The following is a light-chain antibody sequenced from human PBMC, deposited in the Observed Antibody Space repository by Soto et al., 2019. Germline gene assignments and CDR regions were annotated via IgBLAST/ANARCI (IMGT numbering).Light chain of an antibody. CDR2: GAS. CDR3: QQYGSSPPIT. J-gene: IGKJ5*01. Sequence: EIVLTQSPGTLSLSPGERATLSCRASQSVSSSYLAWYQQKPGQAPRLLIYGASSRATGIPDRFSGSGSGTDFTLTISRREPEDFAVYYGQQYGSSPPITFGQGTRLEIK. CDR1: QSVSSSY. V-gene: IGKV3-20*01.